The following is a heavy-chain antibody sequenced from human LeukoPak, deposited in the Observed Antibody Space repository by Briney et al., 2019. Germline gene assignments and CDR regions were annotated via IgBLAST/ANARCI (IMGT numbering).Heavy chain of an antibody. D-gene: IGHD7-27*01. Sequence: SETLSLTCTVSGASVTDYYWSWIRQSPGKGLEWISYIHHSGNSDYNPSLRSRVTTSLDTFKNQFSLNLISVTAADTAVYYCTRGHWGLQSWSQGTLVTVSS. J-gene: IGHJ5*02. CDR3: TRGHWGLQS. CDR2: IHHSGNS. V-gene: IGHV4-59*02. CDR1: GASVTDYY.